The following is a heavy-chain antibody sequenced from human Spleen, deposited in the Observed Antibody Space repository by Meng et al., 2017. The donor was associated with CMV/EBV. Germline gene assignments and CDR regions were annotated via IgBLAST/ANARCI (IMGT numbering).Heavy chain of an antibody. D-gene: IGHD2-2*01. Sequence: GESLKISCAASGFTFSDYYMNWVRQAPGKGLEWVSSITSSSTIYYADSVKGRFTISRDNAKNSLYLQMNSLRAEDTAVYYCARESSSSHALDVWGQGTTVTVSS. J-gene: IGHJ6*02. CDR1: GFTFSDYY. CDR2: ITSSSTI. CDR3: ARESSSSHALDV. V-gene: IGHV3-69-1*01.